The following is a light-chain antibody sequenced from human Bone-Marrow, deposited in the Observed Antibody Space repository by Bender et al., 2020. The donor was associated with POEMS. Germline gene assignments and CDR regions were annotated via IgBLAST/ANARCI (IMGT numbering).Light chain of an antibody. CDR1: KLGEEY. Sequence: SYELTQPPSVSVSPGQTATITCSGEKLGEEYACWYQQKPGQSPVVVIYQDTKRPSGIPERFSGSTSGNTASLTITGTQTMDEADYYWKSWGSNTAVFGGGTKLTVL. CDR2: QDT. J-gene: IGLJ2*01. CDR3: KSWGSNTAV. V-gene: IGLV3-1*01.